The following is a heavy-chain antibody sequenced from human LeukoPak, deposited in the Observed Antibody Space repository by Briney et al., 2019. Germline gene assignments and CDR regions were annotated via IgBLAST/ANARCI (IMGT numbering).Heavy chain of an antibody. J-gene: IGHJ5*02. Sequence: PSQTLSLTCTVSGGSISSGGYSGSWTRQPPGKGLEWIGYIYYSGSTYYNPSLKSRVTISVDTSKNQFSLKLSSVTAADTAVYYCARHDYGDYVFDPWGQGTLVTVSS. CDR1: GGSISSGGYS. CDR3: ARHDYGDYVFDP. V-gene: IGHV4-31*03. CDR2: IYYSGST. D-gene: IGHD4-17*01.